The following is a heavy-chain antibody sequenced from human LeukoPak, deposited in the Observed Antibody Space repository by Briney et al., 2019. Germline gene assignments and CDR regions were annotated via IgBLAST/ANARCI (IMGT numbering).Heavy chain of an antibody. J-gene: IGHJ4*02. CDR1: GGSISSGGYS. CDR2: IYHSGST. V-gene: IGHV4-30-2*01. CDR3: ARDRYSGSYGGVDY. Sequence: SETLSLTCAVSGGSISSGGYSWSWIRQPPGKGLEWIGYIYHSGSTYYNPSLKSRVTISVDTSKNQFSLKLSSVTAADTAVYYCARDRYSGSYGGVDYWGQGTLVTVSS. D-gene: IGHD1-26*01.